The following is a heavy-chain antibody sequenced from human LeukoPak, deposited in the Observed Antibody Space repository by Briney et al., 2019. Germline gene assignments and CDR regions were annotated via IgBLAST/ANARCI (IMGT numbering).Heavy chain of an antibody. CDR1: GFTFSSCW. CDR2: IKQDGSEK. V-gene: IGHV3-7*03. D-gene: IGHD2-2*01. CDR3: ANTSPVYCSSTSCYSH. J-gene: IGHJ4*02. Sequence: GGSLRLSCAASGFTFSSCWMSWVRQAPGKGLEWVANIKQDGSEKYYVDSVKGRFTISRDNAKNSLYLQMNSLRAEDTAVYYCANTSPVYCSSTSCYSHWGQGTLVTVSS.